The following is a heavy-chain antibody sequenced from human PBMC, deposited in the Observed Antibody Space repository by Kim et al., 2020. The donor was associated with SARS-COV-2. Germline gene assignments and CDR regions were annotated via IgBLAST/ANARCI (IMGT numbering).Heavy chain of an antibody. CDR3: ARILWFGEFYGMDV. V-gene: IGHV4-39*01. CDR2: IYYSGST. D-gene: IGHD3-10*01. CDR1: GGSISSSSYY. J-gene: IGHJ6*02. Sequence: SETLSLTCTVSGGSISSSSYYWGWIRQPPGKGLEWIGSIYYSGSTYYNPSLKSRVTISVDTSKNQFSLKLSSVTAADTAVYYCARILWFGEFYGMDVWGQGTTVTVSS.